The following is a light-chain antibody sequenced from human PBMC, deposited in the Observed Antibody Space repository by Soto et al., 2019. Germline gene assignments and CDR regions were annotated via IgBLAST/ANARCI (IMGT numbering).Light chain of an antibody. CDR1: QSVSSN. J-gene: IGKJ1*01. Sequence: EIVMTQSPATLSVSPGERATLSCRASQSVSSNLAWYQQKPGQAPRLLIYGASTRATGIPARFSGSVSGTECTLTISSLQSEDFAIYFCQQYNNLTPDRTFGQGTKDEIK. CDR3: QQYNNLTPDRT. V-gene: IGKV3-15*01. CDR2: GAS.